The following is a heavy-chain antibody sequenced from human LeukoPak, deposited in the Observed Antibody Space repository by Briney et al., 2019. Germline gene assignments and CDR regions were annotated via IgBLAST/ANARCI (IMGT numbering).Heavy chain of an antibody. Sequence: GGSLRLSCAASQFTFTTYAMSWVRQAPGRGLDWVSSIGDSGVPTYYADSVKGRFTISRDNSQNTLYLQMNSLGADDTAVYYCAKVATWTYFDSWGQGTLVTVSS. D-gene: IGHD3/OR15-3a*01. J-gene: IGHJ4*02. CDR3: AKVATWTYFDS. V-gene: IGHV3-23*01. CDR1: QFTFTTYA. CDR2: IGDSGVPT.